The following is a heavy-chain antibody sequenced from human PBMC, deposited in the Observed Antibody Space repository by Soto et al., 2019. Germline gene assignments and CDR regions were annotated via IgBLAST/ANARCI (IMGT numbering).Heavy chain of an antibody. D-gene: IGHD6-13*01. Sequence: QVQLVQSGAEVKKPGASVKVSCKASGYTFTSYGISWVRQAPGQGLEWMGWISAYNGNTNYAQKLQGRVTMTTDTSTSTADMELRSRRCDDTAVYYCARESSSSCHDYWGQGTLVTVSS. J-gene: IGHJ4*02. CDR1: GYTFTSYG. CDR2: ISAYNGNT. CDR3: ARESSSSCHDY. V-gene: IGHV1-18*01.